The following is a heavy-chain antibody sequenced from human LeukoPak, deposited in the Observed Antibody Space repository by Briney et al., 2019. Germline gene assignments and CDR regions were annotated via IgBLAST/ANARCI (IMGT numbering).Heavy chain of an antibody. V-gene: IGHV4-34*12. Sequence: LETLSLTCAVYGGSFSAYYWSWIRQPPGKGLEWIGEIFHSGSTNYNPSLNSRVTISVDTSKNQFSLKLSSVTAADTAVYYCARRNGDLDYWGQGTLVTVSS. CDR2: IFHSGST. CDR1: GGSFSAYY. J-gene: IGHJ4*02. CDR3: ARRNGDLDY. D-gene: IGHD4-17*01.